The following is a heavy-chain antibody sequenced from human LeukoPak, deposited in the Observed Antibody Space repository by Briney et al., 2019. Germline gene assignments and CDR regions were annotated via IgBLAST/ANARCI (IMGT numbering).Heavy chain of an antibody. CDR1: GYTFTSYA. V-gene: IGHV7-4-1*02. Sequence: ASVKVSCKASGYTFTSYAMNWVRQAPGQGLEWMGWINTNTGNPTYAQGFTGRFVFSMDTSASTAYLEISSLKAEDTAVYYCARDLRVIVFDFWGQGTMVTVSS. D-gene: IGHD3-22*01. J-gene: IGHJ3*01. CDR3: ARDLRVIVFDF. CDR2: INTNTGNP.